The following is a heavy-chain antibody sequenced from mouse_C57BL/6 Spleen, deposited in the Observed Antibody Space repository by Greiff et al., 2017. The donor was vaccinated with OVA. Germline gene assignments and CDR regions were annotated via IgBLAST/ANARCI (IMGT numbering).Heavy chain of an antibody. V-gene: IGHV1-55*01. CDR3: ASPLFYGYDGYFDY. D-gene: IGHD2-2*01. Sequence: VQLQQSGAELVKPGASVKMSCKASGYTFTSYWITWVKQRPGQGLEWIGDIYPGSGSTNYNEKFKSKATLTVDTSSSTAYMQLSSLTSEDSAVYYCASPLFYGYDGYFDYWGQGTTLTVSS. J-gene: IGHJ2*01. CDR2: IYPGSGST. CDR1: GYTFTSYW.